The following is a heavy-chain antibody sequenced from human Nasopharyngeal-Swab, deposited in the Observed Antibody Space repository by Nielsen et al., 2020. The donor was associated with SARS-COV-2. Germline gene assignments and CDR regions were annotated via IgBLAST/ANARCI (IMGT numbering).Heavy chain of an antibody. CDR2: IYYSGST. CDR1: GGSISSYY. Sequence: SETLSLTCTVSGGSISSYYWSWIRQPPGKGLEWIGYIYYSGSTNYNPSLKSRVTISVDTSKNQFSLKLSSVTAADTAVYYCATQRLDYYYDSSGYYSNWFDPWGQGTLVTVSS. D-gene: IGHD3-22*01. V-gene: IGHV4-59*08. CDR3: ATQRLDYYYDSSGYYSNWFDP. J-gene: IGHJ5*02.